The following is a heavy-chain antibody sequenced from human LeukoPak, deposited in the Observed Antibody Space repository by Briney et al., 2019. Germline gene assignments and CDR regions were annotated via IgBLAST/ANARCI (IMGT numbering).Heavy chain of an antibody. V-gene: IGHV3-7*01. CDR1: GFTFDSSW. Sequence: GGSPRLSCAASGFTFDSSWMSWVRQAPGRGLEWVANINQDGSEKYYVDSVRGRFTISRDNAKNSLYLQMNSLRAEDTAVYYCARDSAAWDYWGQGTLVTVSS. CDR2: INQDGSEK. D-gene: IGHD6-13*01. J-gene: IGHJ4*02. CDR3: ARDSAAWDY.